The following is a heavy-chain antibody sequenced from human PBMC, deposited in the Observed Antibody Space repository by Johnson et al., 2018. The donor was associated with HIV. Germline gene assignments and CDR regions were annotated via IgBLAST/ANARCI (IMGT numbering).Heavy chain of an antibody. CDR3: VRDPHSSGWVDAFDI. D-gene: IGHD6-19*01. CDR1: GFTFSSYG. J-gene: IGHJ3*02. V-gene: IGHV3-NL1*01. CDR2: IYSGGST. Sequence: VQVVESGGGVVQPGRSLRLSCAASGFTFSSYGMHWVRQAPGKGLEWVSVIYSGGSTYYADSVKGRFTISRDDSKNTLYLQMNSLRVEDTALYYCVRDPHSSGWVDAFDIWGQGTMVTVSS.